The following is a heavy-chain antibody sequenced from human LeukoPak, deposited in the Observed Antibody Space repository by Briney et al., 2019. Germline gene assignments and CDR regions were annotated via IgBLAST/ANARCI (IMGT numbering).Heavy chain of an antibody. CDR3: VRGSGYIVY. V-gene: IGHV3-53*01. D-gene: IGHD1-26*01. Sequence: GGSLRLSCVASGFTVSGVYMSWVRQAPGQGLDWVSVIYSDDSTYYADSVKGRFTISRDNSKNTLNLQTNSLRAEDTAVYYCVRGSGYIVYWGQGTLVTVSS. CDR2: IYSDDST. CDR1: GFTVSGVY. J-gene: IGHJ4*02.